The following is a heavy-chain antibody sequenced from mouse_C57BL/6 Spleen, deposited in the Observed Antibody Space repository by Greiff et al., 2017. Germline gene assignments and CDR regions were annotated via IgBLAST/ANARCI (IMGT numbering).Heavy chain of an antibody. V-gene: IGHV1-82*01. J-gene: IGHJ1*03. D-gene: IGHD1-1*01. CDR1: GYAFSSSW. CDR2: IYPGDGDT. Sequence: QVQLKESGPELVKPGASVKISCKASGYAFSSSWMNWVKQRPGKGLEWIGRIYPGDGDTNYNGKLKGKATLTADKSSSTAYMLRSRLASEDSAVYFYAGSDYGSSHWYFDVWGTGTTVTVSS. CDR3: AGSDYGSSHWYFDV.